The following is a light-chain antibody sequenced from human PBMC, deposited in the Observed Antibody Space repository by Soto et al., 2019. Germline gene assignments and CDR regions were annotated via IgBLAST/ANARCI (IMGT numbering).Light chain of an antibody. CDR1: SSDVGGYNY. CDR2: EVS. CDR3: SSYTSSTTLV. Sequence: QSVLAQPASVSGSPGQSITISCTGTSSDVGGYNYVSWYQQHPGKATKLMIYEVSNRPSGVSNRFSGSKSGNTASLTISGLQAEDEGDYYCSSYTSSTTLVFGTGTKVTVL. J-gene: IGLJ1*01. V-gene: IGLV2-14*01.